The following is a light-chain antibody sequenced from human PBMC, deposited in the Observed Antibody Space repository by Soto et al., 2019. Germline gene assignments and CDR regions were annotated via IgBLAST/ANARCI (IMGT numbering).Light chain of an antibody. CDR2: DVS. Sequence: QSALTQPASVSGSPGQSITISCTGTSSDVGGYNYVSWYQQHPGKAPKLMIYDVSNRPSGGSNRFSGSKSDNTAPLTISGLQAQVEGDSDCCSYTCSGTLVFGGGTKLTVL. CDR3: CSYTCSGTLV. J-gene: IGLJ2*01. V-gene: IGLV2-14*01. CDR1: SSDVGGYNY.